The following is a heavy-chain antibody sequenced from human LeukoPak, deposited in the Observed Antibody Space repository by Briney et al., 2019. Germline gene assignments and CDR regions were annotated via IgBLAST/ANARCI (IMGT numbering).Heavy chain of an antibody. CDR1: GGSITNYN. J-gene: IGHJ5*02. CDR3: ARRRIGDLTIGSDTWFDP. D-gene: IGHD2-15*01. Sequence: SETLSLTCTVSGGSITNYNWNWIRQPPGKGLEWIGYISDSGSTHYNPSLQSRVTISVDTSKNQFTLRLSSVTASDTAVYYCARRRIGDLTIGSDTWFDPWGQGALVTVSS. V-gene: IGHV4-59*08. CDR2: ISDSGST.